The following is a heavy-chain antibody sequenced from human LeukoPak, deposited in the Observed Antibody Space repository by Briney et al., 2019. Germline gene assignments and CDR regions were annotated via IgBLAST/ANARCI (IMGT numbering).Heavy chain of an antibody. CDR2: IYYSGST. CDR3: AREGPGSRPFDY. D-gene: IGHD6-13*01. V-gene: IGHV4-30-4*01. Sequence: SQTLSLTCTVSGVSISSGDYYWSWIRQPPGKGLEWIGYIYYSGSTYYNPSLKSRVTISVDTSKNQFSLKLSSVTAADTAVYYCAREGPGSRPFDYWGQGTLVTVSS. CDR1: GVSISSGDYY. J-gene: IGHJ4*02.